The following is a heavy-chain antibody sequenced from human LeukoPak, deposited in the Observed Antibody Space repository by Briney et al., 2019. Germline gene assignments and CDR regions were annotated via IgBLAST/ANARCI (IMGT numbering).Heavy chain of an antibody. V-gene: IGHV4-59*08. CDR2: IYYSGST. J-gene: IGHJ4*02. D-gene: IGHD6-19*01. Sequence: SENLSLTCSVSGGSISSYYWSWIRQPPGKGLEWIGYIYYSGSTNYNPSLKSRVTISVDTSKNQFSLKLSSVTAADTAVYYCARLEAVAGTFYFDYWGQGTLVTVSS. CDR3: ARLEAVAGTFYFDY. CDR1: GGSISSYY.